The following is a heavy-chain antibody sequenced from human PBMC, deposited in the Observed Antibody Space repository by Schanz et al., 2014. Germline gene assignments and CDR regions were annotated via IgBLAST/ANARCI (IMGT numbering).Heavy chain of an antibody. D-gene: IGHD3-10*01. CDR2: ITGGSTTYT. J-gene: IGHJ6*02. V-gene: IGHV3-21*01. Sequence: DVQLVESGGGLVKPGGSLSLSCAASGFTFNNFGMNWVRQAPGKGLEWVSCITGGSTTYTYYADSVRGRFTISRDNAKSSVYLQMNSLRAEDTAVYYCARSGVDVWGQGTTVTVSS. CDR3: ARSGVDV. CDR1: GFTFNNFG.